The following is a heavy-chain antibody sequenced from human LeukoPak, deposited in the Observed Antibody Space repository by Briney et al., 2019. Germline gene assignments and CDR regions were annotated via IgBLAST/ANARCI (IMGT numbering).Heavy chain of an antibody. CDR3: AKDLAVGTTPRVYAFDV. D-gene: IGHD1-26*01. Sequence: GGSLTLSCAASGFTFYDYAMHWVRQVPGTGLEWVGGVNRDSTTIAYGDSVRGRFTIFRDNARNSLYLQMDSLRTEDTALYYCAKDLAVGTTPRVYAFDVWGQGTMVTVS. V-gene: IGHV3-9*01. CDR1: GFTFYDYA. J-gene: IGHJ3*01. CDR2: VNRDSTTI.